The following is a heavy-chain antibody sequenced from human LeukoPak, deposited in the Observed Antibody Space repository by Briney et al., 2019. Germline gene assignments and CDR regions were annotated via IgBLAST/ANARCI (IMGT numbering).Heavy chain of an antibody. CDR2: ISYDGSNK. J-gene: IGHJ4*02. CDR3: AKDSLPIAAAGDGY. CDR1: GFTFSSYG. V-gene: IGHV3-30*18. D-gene: IGHD6-13*01. Sequence: GGSLRLSCAASGFTFSSYGMHWVRQAPGKGLEWVAVISYDGSNKYYADSVKGRFTISRDNSKNTLYLQMNSLRAEDTAVYYCAKDSLPIAAAGDGYWGQGTLVTVSS.